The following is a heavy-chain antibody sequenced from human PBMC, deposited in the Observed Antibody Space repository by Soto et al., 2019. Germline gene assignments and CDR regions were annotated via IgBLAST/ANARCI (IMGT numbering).Heavy chain of an antibody. CDR1: AGIMSPGDR. D-gene: IGHD3-10*01. V-gene: IGHV4-4*02. CDR3: ARDGTITMVRGVKYYYYGMDV. Sequence: SEDLSVTYAVSAGIMSPGDRRLWARLPHAQGLEWIGEIYHSGSTNYNPSLKSRVTISVDKSKNQFSLKLSSVTAADTAVYYCARDGTITMVRGVKYYYYGMDVWGQGTTVT. J-gene: IGHJ6*02. CDR2: IYHSGST.